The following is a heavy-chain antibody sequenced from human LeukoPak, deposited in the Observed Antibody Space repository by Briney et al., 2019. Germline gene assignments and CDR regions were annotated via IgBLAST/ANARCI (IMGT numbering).Heavy chain of an antibody. CDR1: GFTFSGYS. CDR3: TRESITGDRDFDY. Sequence: QPGGSLRLSCAASGFTFSGYSMNWVRQAPGKGLEWLSYISSGSRTIYYADSVKGRFTISRDNGRNSLFLLMNSLRADDTAVYYCTRESITGDRDFDYWGQGTLITVSS. V-gene: IGHV3-48*01. D-gene: IGHD7-27*01. CDR2: ISSGSRTI. J-gene: IGHJ4*02.